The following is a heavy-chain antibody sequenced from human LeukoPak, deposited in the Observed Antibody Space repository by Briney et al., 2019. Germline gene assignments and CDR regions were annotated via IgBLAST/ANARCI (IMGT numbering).Heavy chain of an antibody. V-gene: IGHV4-59*08. CDR2: IYYSGNT. D-gene: IGHD5-12*01. J-gene: IGHJ4*02. Sequence: SETLSLTCTVSGGSISSYYWSWIRQPPGKGLEWIGYIYYSGNTNYNPSLKSRVTISVDTSKNQFSLKLSSVTAADTAVYYCARLNDGYSGYDYALYFDYWGQGTLVTVSS. CDR3: ARLNDGYSGYDYALYFDY. CDR1: GGSISSYY.